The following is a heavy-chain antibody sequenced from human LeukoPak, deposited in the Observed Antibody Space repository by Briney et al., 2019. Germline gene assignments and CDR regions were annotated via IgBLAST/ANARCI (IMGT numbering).Heavy chain of an antibody. CDR3: ARGSMPGTGLPFDY. CDR1: GFTVNNNY. D-gene: IGHD3-9*01. V-gene: IGHV3-53*05. CDR2: VYTGGRT. J-gene: IGHJ4*02. Sequence: GGSLRLSSAASGFTVNNNYMNWVRQAPGKGLEWVSIVYTGGRTFHADSVKGRFTMSRDQSKNTVGLQMNSLRSEDTALYYCARGSMPGTGLPFDYWGQGTQVSVSS.